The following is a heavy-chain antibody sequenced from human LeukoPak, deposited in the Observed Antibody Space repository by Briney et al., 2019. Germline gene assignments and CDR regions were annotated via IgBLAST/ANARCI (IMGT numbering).Heavy chain of an antibody. CDR3: AKDESTGRPFDF. J-gene: IGHJ4*02. V-gene: IGHV3-30*02. CDR2: ILYNGNQK. D-gene: IGHD2-8*02. Sequence: GGSLRLSCTASGFTFSRYGMHWVRQAPGKGLEWVALILYNGNQKWYADSVRGRFTVSRDNSDNTVFLQMNSVRVEDTALYYCAKDESTGRPFDFWGQGALVTVSS. CDR1: GFTFSRYG.